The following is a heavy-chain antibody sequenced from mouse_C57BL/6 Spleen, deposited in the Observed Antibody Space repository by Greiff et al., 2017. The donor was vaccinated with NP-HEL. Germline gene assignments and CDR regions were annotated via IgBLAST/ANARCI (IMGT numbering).Heavy chain of an antibody. CDR3: ARSGDYYGSSYVGRPFDY. Sequence: QVQLQQSGAELMKPGASVKLSCKATGYTFTGYWIEWVKQRPGHGLEWIGEILPGSGSTNYNEKFKGKATFTADTSSNTAYMQLSSLTTEDSAIYYCARSGDYYGSSYVGRPFDYWGQGTTLTVSS. CDR2: ILPGSGST. CDR1: GYTFTGYW. D-gene: IGHD1-1*01. V-gene: IGHV1-9*01. J-gene: IGHJ2*01.